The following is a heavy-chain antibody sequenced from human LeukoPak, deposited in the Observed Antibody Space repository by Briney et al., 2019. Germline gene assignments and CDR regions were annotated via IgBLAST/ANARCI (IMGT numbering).Heavy chain of an antibody. CDR2: ISSSSSTI. V-gene: IGHV3-48*01. D-gene: IGHD3-22*01. CDR1: GFTFSSYS. J-gene: IGHJ3*02. CDR3: ASSPPRYYYDSSGYRNKYAFDI. Sequence: GGSLRLSXAASGFTFSSYSMNWVRQAAGKGLEWVSYISSSSSTIYYADSVKGRFTISRDNAKNSLYLQMNSLRAEDTAVYYCASSPPRYYYDSSGYRNKYAFDIWGQGTMVTVSS.